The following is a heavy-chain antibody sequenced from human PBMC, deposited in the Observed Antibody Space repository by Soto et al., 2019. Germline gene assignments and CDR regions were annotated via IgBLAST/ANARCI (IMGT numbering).Heavy chain of an antibody. CDR1: GFTFSSYA. CDR2: ISGSGGST. J-gene: IGHJ4*02. CDR3: AKDRSSSNWGFFDC. Sequence: GGSLRLSCAASGFTFSSYAMSWVRQAPGKGLEWVSAISGSGGSTYYADSVKGRFTISRDNSKNTLYLQMNSLRAEDTAVYYCAKDRSSSNWGFFDCWGQGTLVTAPQ. V-gene: IGHV3-23*01. D-gene: IGHD6-13*01.